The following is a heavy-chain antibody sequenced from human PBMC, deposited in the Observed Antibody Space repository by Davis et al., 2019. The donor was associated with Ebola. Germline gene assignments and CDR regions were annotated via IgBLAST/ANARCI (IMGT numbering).Heavy chain of an antibody. V-gene: IGHV3-23*01. CDR1: GFMFDTYA. D-gene: IGHD2-21*02. CDR3: AKVKFPGGDPLDY. CDR2: ISGSGVST. J-gene: IGHJ4*02. Sequence: PGGSLRLSCAASGFMFDTYAMSWVRQAPGKGLEWVSAISGSGVSTYYADSVKGRFTISRDNSKNTLYLQMNSLRAEDTAVYYCAKVKFPGGDPLDYWGQGTLVTVSS.